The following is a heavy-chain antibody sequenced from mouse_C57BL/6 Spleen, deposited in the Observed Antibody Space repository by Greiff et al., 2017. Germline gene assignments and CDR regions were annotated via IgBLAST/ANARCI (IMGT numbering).Heavy chain of an antibody. D-gene: IGHD2-3*01. Sequence: QVQLQQPGAELVKPGASVKMSCKASGYTFTSYWITWVKQWPGQGLEWIGEIYPGSGSTNYNEKFKSKATLTVDTSSSTVYMQLSSLTSVDSAVYYCERRWLLRYFDYWGQGTTLTVSS. CDR3: ERRWLLRYFDY. CDR1: GYTFTSYW. CDR2: IYPGSGST. J-gene: IGHJ2*01. V-gene: IGHV1-55*01.